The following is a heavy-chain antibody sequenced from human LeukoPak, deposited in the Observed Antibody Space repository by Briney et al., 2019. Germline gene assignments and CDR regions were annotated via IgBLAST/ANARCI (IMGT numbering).Heavy chain of an antibody. CDR3: AELGITMIGGV. CDR2: IKQDRSEK. Sequence: GGSLRLSCAASGFTFTNYWMSWVRQAPGKGLELVANIKQDRSEKYYVDSVKGRFTISRENAKNSLYLQMNSLRAEDTAVYYCAELGITMIGGVWGKGTTVTISS. J-gene: IGHJ6*04. CDR1: GFTFTNYW. D-gene: IGHD3-10*02. V-gene: IGHV3-7*01.